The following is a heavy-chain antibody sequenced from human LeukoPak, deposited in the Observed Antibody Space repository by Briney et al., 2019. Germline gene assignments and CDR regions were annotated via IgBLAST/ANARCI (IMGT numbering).Heavy chain of an antibody. D-gene: IGHD3-16*01. V-gene: IGHV1-3*01. J-gene: IGHJ6*02. Sequence: ASVKVSCKASGYTFTSYAMHWVRQAPGQRLEWMGWINAGDGNTKYSQKFQGRVTITRDTSASTAYMELSSLRSDDTAIFYCARFHADYFYTYGMDVWGQGTTVIVSS. CDR2: INAGDGNT. CDR1: GYTFTSYA. CDR3: ARFHADYFYTYGMDV.